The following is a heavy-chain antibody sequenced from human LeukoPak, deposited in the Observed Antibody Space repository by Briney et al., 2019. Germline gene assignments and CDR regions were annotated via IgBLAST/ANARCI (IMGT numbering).Heavy chain of an antibody. CDR3: ARSRFLEWLFFDY. D-gene: IGHD3-3*01. V-gene: IGHV4-34*01. CDR1: GGSFSGYY. J-gene: IGHJ4*02. CDR2: INHSGST. Sequence: PSETLSLTCAVYGGSFSGYYWSWIRQPPGKGLEWIGEINHSGSTNYNPSLKSRVTISVDTSKNQFSLKLSSVTAADTAVYYCARSRFLEWLFFDYWGQGTLVTVSS.